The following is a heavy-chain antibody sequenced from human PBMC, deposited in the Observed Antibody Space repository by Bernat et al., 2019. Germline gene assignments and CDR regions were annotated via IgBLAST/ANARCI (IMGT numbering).Heavy chain of an antibody. CDR2: IYHSGST. CDR3: ARHIAGSRWYSNYYYGMDV. J-gene: IGHJ6*02. V-gene: IGHV4-38-2*01. Sequence: QVQLQESGPGLVKPSETLSLTCAVSGYSISSGYYWGWIRQPPGKGLEWIGSIYHSGSTHYNPSLKSRVTISVDTSKNQLSLTLSSVTAADTAVYYCARHIAGSRWYSNYYYGMDVWGQGTTVTVSS. D-gene: IGHD6-13*01. CDR1: GYSISSGYY.